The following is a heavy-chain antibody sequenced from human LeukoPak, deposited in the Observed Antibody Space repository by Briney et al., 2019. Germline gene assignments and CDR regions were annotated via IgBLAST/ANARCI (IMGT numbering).Heavy chain of an antibody. CDR1: GGSFSGYY. V-gene: IGHV4-34*01. Sequence: SETLSLTCAVYGGSFSGYYWSWIRQPPGKGLEWIGEINHSGSTNYNPSLKSRVTISVDTSKNQFPLKLSSVTAADTAVYYCARRRQWLSKKLDYWGQGTLVTVSS. J-gene: IGHJ4*02. D-gene: IGHD3-22*01. CDR3: ARRRQWLSKKLDY. CDR2: INHSGST.